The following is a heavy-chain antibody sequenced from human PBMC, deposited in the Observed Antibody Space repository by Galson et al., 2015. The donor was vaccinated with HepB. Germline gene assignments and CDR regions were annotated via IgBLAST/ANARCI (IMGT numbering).Heavy chain of an antibody. Sequence: SLRLSCAASGFIFSPYAMHWVHQAPGKGPEWVSAITPSGDNTYYADSVKGRFTISRDNSTTTLFLQKTGLTADDTAIYYCARVHPEYTSGWYRQALYYFDSWGQGTLVAVSS. CDR3: ARVHPEYTSGWYRQALYYFDS. J-gene: IGHJ4*02. CDR2: ITPSGDNT. D-gene: IGHD6-19*01. V-gene: IGHV3-23*01. CDR1: GFIFSPYA.